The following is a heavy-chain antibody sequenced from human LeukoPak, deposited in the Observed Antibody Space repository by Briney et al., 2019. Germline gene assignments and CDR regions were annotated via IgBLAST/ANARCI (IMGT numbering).Heavy chain of an antibody. CDR3: AKVADYYDSSGLGSAFDI. Sequence: SGGSLRLSCAASGFTFSSYGMHWVRQAPGKGLEWVAFIRYDGSNKYYADSVKGRFTISRDNSKNTLYLQMNSLRAEDTAVYYCAKVADYYDSSGLGSAFDIWGQGTMVTVSS. D-gene: IGHD3-22*01. J-gene: IGHJ3*02. CDR1: GFTFSSYG. V-gene: IGHV3-30*02. CDR2: IRYDGSNK.